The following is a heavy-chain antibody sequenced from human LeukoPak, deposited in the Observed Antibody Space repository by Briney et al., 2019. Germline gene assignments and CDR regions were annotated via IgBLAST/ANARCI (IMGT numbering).Heavy chain of an antibody. J-gene: IGHJ4*02. CDR1: GFTFSDYA. V-gene: IGHV3-23*01. CDR2: TNSGGSA. D-gene: IGHD6-19*01. Sequence: QPGGSLRLSCAASGFTFSDYAMSWVRQAPGKGLEWVSSTNSGGSANYADSVKGRFTISRDNSKNTLYLQMNSLRAEDTAVYFCARVVSDTNGWYHFDYWGQGTLVTVSS. CDR3: ARVVSDTNGWYHFDY.